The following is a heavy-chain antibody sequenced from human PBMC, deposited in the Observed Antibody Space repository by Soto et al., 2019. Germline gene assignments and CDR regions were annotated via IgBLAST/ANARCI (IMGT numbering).Heavy chain of an antibody. V-gene: IGHV1-18*01. CDR3: ARLPYSSSDQTTKPFDY. Sequence: QVQLVQSGAEVKKPGASVKVSCKASGYTFTSYGISWVRQAPGQGLEWMGWISAYNGNTNSAQKLQGRVTMTTDTSTSTAYMELRSLRSDDTAVYYCARLPYSSSDQTTKPFDYWGQGTLVTVSS. D-gene: IGHD6-6*01. J-gene: IGHJ4*02. CDR2: ISAYNGNT. CDR1: GYTFTSYG.